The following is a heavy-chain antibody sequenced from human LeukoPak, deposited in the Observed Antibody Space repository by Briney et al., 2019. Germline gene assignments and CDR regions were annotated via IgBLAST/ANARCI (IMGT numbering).Heavy chain of an antibody. D-gene: IGHD6-19*01. V-gene: IGHV3-53*01. CDR3: ASGAGGWTLAN. Sequence: PGGSLRLSCAASGFIVSGTYMSWVRQAPGKGLEWVSVIYSDTKTYYADSVKGRFTISRDNSKNTLYLQWNSLRVDDTAVYYCASGAGGWTLANWGQGTLVSVSS. CDR1: GFIVSGTY. J-gene: IGHJ4*02. CDR2: IYSDTKT.